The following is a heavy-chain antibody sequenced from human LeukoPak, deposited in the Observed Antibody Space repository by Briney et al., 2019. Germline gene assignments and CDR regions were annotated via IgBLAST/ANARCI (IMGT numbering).Heavy chain of an antibody. CDR2: ISGSGSYT. Sequence: GGSLRLSCAASGFTFSSNAMSWVRQAPGKGLQWVSAISGSGSYTYYADSVKGRFTISRDNSKNTLYIQMYSLRPEDTAIYYCAKIGVIGLWYFDYWGQGSLVTVSS. CDR3: AKIGVIGLWYFDY. D-gene: IGHD2-21*01. J-gene: IGHJ4*02. V-gene: IGHV3-23*01. CDR1: GFTFSSNA.